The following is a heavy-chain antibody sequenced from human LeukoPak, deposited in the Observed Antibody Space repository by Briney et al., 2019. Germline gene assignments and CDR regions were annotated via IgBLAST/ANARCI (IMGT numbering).Heavy chain of an antibody. CDR2: ITDDTRTM. D-gene: IGHD5-12*01. CDR3: AKDTARPTAAITMEDNAFDI. J-gene: IGHJ3*02. Sequence: GGSLRLSCAASGFTFSTYAMNWVRQAPGKGLEWVSYITDDTRTMYYTDSVKARFSISRENAKNSLYLQMQSLMTEDTTVVYCAKDTARPTAAITMEDNAFDIWGQGTMVTVSS. CDR1: GFTFSTYA. V-gene: IGHV3-48*04.